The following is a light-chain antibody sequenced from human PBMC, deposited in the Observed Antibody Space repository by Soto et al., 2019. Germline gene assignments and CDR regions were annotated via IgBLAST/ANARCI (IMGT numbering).Light chain of an antibody. CDR3: QQGGNWPRAWT. V-gene: IGKV3D-20*02. J-gene: IGKJ1*01. CDR1: KSVSNNY. Sequence: ETVMMSSPRTLSRSRGERDPRACLTSKSVSNNYLAWYQQKPGQAPRLLIYDASNRATGIPARFSGSVSETDFALAISRLAPEYFGIYYCQQGGNWPRAWTFGQGTKVDIK. CDR2: DAS.